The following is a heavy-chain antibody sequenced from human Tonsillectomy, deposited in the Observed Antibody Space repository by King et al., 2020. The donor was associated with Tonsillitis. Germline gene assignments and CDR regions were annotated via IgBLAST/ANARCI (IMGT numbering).Heavy chain of an antibody. J-gene: IGHJ4*02. CDR2: ISSSSSTI. CDR1: GFTFSSYT. CDR3: ARAPVAFDY. Sequence: LVESGGGLVQPGGSLRLSCAASGFTFSSYTMKWVRQAPGKGLEWVSYISSSSSTIYYADSVKGRFTISRDNAKNSLYLQMNSLRAEETAVYYCARAPVAFDYWGQGTLVTVSS. V-gene: IGHV3-48*01.